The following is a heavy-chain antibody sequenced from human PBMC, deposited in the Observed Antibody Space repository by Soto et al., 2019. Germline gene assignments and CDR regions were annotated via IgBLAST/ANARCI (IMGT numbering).Heavy chain of an antibody. CDR1: GFTFSSHA. V-gene: IGHV3-30-3*01. CDR3: ARDPGLGHCSSISWYVDY. Sequence: QVQLVESGGGVVQPGRSLRLSCAASGFTFSSHAMNWVRQAPGEGLEWVAVISYDGSNKYYADSVKGRFSISRDNSRNTLHLQMNSLRAEDTAVYYCARDPGLGHCSSISWYVDYWGQGTLVTVSS. CDR2: ISYDGSNK. D-gene: IGHD2-2*01. J-gene: IGHJ4*02.